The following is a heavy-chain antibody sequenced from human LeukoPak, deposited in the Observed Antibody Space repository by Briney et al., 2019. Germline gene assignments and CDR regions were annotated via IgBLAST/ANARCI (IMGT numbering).Heavy chain of an antibody. CDR2: IFHRGIT. J-gene: IGHJ4*02. D-gene: IGHD5-18*01. CDR1: GYSISSGYF. Sequence: PSETLSLTCTVSGYSISSGYFWGWIRQPPGKGLAWIGSIFHRGITNYSPSLKSRVTISVDTSKNQFSLKLSSVTAADTAVYYCARSGYSYALDYWGQGTLVTVSS. V-gene: IGHV4-38-2*02. CDR3: ARSGYSYALDY.